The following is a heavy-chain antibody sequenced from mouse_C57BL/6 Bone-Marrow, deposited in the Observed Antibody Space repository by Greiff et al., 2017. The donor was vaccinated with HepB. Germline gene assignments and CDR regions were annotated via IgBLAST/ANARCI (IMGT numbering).Heavy chain of an antibody. D-gene: IGHD1-1*01. CDR3: ARWGVVATDDYYAMDY. CDR2: INPGSGGT. J-gene: IGHJ4*01. Sequence: QVQLKESGAELVRPGTSVKVSCKASGYAFTNYLIEWVKQRPGQGLEWIGVINPGSGGTNYNEKFKGKATLTADKSSSTAYMQLSSLTSEDSAVYFCARWGVVATDDYYAMDYWGQGTSVTVSS. V-gene: IGHV1-54*01. CDR1: GYAFTNYL.